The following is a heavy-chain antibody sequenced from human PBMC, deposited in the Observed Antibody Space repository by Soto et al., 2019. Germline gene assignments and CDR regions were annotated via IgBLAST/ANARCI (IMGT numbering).Heavy chain of an antibody. V-gene: IGHV4-30-4*01. CDR2: IYYSGST. J-gene: IGHJ6*02. CDR1: GGSISRGDYY. D-gene: IGHD3-16*02. Sequence: ASETLSLTCTVSGGSISRGDYYWSWIRQPPGKGLEWIGYIYYSGSTYYNPSLKSRVTISVDTSKNQFSLKLSSVTAADTAVYYCARVRLSAPYYYYYGMDVWGQGTTVTVSS. CDR3: ARVRLSAPYYYYYGMDV.